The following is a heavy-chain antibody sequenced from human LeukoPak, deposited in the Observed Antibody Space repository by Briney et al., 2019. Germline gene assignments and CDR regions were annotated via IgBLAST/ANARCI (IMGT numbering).Heavy chain of an antibody. CDR1: GYTFTSYG. Sequence: ASVKVSCKASGYTFTSYGISWVRQAPGQGLEWMGWISAYNGNTNYAQKLQGRVTMTTDTSTSTAYMKLRSLRSDDTAVYYCARDLYYDSSGGIGYWGQGTLVTVSS. V-gene: IGHV1-18*01. CDR2: ISAYNGNT. D-gene: IGHD3-22*01. CDR3: ARDLYYDSSGGIGY. J-gene: IGHJ4*02.